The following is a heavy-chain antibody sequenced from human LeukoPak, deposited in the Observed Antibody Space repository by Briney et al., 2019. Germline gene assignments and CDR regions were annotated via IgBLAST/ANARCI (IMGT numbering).Heavy chain of an antibody. D-gene: IGHD6-13*01. Sequence: PGGSLRLSCAASGFTFSDYWMHWVRQAPGKGLEWVASIKGDGSVKYYVDSVKGRFTIPRDNTKNSLYLQMNSLRAEDTALYYCAKDKEQLVLYAFDIWGQGTMVTVSS. V-gene: IGHV3-7*03. CDR1: GFTFSDYW. CDR3: AKDKEQLVLYAFDI. J-gene: IGHJ3*02. CDR2: IKGDGSVK.